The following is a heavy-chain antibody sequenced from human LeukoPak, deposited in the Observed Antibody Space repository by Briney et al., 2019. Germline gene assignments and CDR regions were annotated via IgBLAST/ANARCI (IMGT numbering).Heavy chain of an antibody. CDR2: INHSGST. J-gene: IGHJ4*02. V-gene: IGHV4-34*01. CDR1: GGSFSGYY. CDR3: ARLEDDILTGPGSHFDY. D-gene: IGHD3-9*01. Sequence: SSETLSLTCAVYGGSFSGYYWSWIRQPPGKGLEWIGEINHSGSTNYSPSLKSRVTISVDTSKNQFSLKLSSVTAADTAVYYCARLEDDILTGPGSHFDYWGQGTLVTVSS.